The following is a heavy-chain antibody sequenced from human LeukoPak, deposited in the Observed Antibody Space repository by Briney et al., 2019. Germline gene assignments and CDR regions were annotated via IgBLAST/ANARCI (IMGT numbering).Heavy chain of an antibody. J-gene: IGHJ5*02. D-gene: IGHD6-6*01. CDR2: INPSGGST. CDR1: GYTFTSYY. V-gene: IGHV1-46*01. Sequence: ASVKVSCKASGYTFTSYYMHWVRQAPGQGLEWMGIINPSGGSTSYAQKFQGRVTMTRDMSTSTVYMELGSLRSEDTAVYYCARDLSSSGGFDPWGQGTLVTVSS. CDR3: ARDLSSSGGFDP.